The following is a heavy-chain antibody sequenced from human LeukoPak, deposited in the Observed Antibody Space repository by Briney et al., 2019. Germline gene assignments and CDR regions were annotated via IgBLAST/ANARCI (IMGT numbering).Heavy chain of an antibody. J-gene: IGHJ4*02. V-gene: IGHV4-34*01. CDR1: GGSFSGYY. CDR2: INHSGST. CDR3: AREEGYYDSSGYYWIFDY. Sequence: PSETLSLTCAVYGGSFSGYYWSWIRQPPRKGLEWIGEINHSGSTNYNPSLKSRVTISVDTSKNQCSLKLSSVTAADTAVYYCAREEGYYDSSGYYWIFDYWGQGTLVTVSS. D-gene: IGHD3-22*01.